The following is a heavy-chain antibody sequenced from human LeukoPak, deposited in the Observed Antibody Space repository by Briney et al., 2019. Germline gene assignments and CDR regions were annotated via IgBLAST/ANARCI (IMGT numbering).Heavy chain of an antibody. CDR1: GYSISSVYY. CDR3: ARPDSSGSDPDAFDI. Sequence: SETLSLTCTVSGYSISSVYYWGWIRQPPGKGLEWIGSIYHSGSTYYNPSLKSRVTISVDTSKNQFSLKLSSVTAADTAVYYSARPDSSGSDPDAFDIWGQGTMVTVSS. V-gene: IGHV4-38-2*02. D-gene: IGHD3-22*01. J-gene: IGHJ3*02. CDR2: IYHSGST.